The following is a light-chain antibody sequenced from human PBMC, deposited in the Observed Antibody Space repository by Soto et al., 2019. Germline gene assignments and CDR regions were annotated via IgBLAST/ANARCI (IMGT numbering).Light chain of an antibody. J-gene: IGLJ1*01. Sequence: QSALTQPASVSGSPGQSITISCTGTSSDVGGFNYVSWYQQHPGKAPKLMIYEVTNRPSGVSNRFSGSKSGNTASLTISGLQAEDEADYYCSLYTSSSTLGNVFGTGTKLTVL. CDR1: SSDVGGFNY. CDR2: EVT. V-gene: IGLV2-14*01. CDR3: SLYTSSSTLGNV.